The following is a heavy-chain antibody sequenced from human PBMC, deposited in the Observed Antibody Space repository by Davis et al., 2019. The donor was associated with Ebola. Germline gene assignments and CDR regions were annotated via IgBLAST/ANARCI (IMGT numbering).Heavy chain of an antibody. D-gene: IGHD3-16*02. V-gene: IGHV1-2*06. J-gene: IGHJ4*02. Sequence: AASVKVSCKVSGYTLTELSMHWVRQAPGQGLEWMGRINPNSGGTNYAQKFQGRVTMTRDTSISTASMELSRLRSDDTAVYYCAREGSVWGTYPFDYWGQGTLVTVSS. CDR3: AREGSVWGTYPFDY. CDR1: GYTLTELS. CDR2: INPNSGGT.